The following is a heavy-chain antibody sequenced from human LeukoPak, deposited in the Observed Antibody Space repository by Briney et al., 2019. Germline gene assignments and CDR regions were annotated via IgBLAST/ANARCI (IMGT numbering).Heavy chain of an antibody. J-gene: IGHJ1*01. D-gene: IGHD5-12*01. V-gene: IGHV4-34*01. Sequence: PSETLSLTCAVYGGSFSGYYWSWIRQPPGKGLKWIGEINHSGSTNYNPSLKSRVTISVDTSKNQFSLKLSSVTAADTAVYYCARRFRHSGYDSLGYFQHWGQGTLVTVSS. CDR3: ARRFRHSGYDSLGYFQH. CDR1: GGSFSGYY. CDR2: INHSGST.